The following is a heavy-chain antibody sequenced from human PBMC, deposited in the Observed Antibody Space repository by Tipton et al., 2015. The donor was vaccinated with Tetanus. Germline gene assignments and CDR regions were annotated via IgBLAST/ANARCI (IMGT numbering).Heavy chain of an antibody. D-gene: IGHD2-8*01. CDR2: IWFDGSRA. CDR1: GFDFMGYG. V-gene: IGHV3-33*06. CDR3: TKDVGIVLFDY. Sequence: SLRLSCRASGFDFMGYGMHWVRRAPGTGLEWVAAIWFDGSRAEYADSVQGWFTISRDNSKNTMYLQMNSLRAEDTAVYYCTKDVGIVLFDYWGQGTLVTVSS. J-gene: IGHJ4*02.